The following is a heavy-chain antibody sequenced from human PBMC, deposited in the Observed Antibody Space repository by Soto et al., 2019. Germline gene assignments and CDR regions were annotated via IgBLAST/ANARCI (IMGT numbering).Heavy chain of an antibody. D-gene: IGHD1-1*01. CDR2: ISAHNGNT. CDR1: GYTFTTYG. V-gene: IGHV1-18*01. J-gene: IGHJ4*02. Sequence: QVHLVQSGAEVKRPGASVKVSCKGSGYTFTTYGITWVRQAPGQGLEWVGWISAHNGNTNYAQKLQGRVTVTRDTSTGTAYMELGSLRSDDTAVYYCARGRYGDYWGQGALVTVSS. CDR3: ARGRYGDY.